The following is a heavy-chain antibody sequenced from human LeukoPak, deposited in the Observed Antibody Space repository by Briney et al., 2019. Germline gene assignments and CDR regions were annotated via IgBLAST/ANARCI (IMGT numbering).Heavy chain of an antibody. Sequence: PSETLSLTCSVSGVSISSHYWSWIRQPPGKGLEWIGYIYYSGSTNYNPSLKSRVTISVDTSKNQFSLKLSSVTAADTAVYYCAGYGGNSRAAFDIWGQGTMVTVSS. CDR2: IYYSGST. V-gene: IGHV4-59*08. J-gene: IGHJ3*02. CDR1: GVSISSHY. D-gene: IGHD4-23*01. CDR3: AGYGGNSRAAFDI.